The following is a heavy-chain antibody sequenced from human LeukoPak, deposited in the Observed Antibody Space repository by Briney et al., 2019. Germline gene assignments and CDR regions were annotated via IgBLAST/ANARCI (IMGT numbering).Heavy chain of an antibody. D-gene: IGHD3-22*01. CDR2: ISSRSSYI. Sequence: GGSLRLSCAASGFTFSDYSMHWVRQAPGKGLGWVSSISSRSSYIYYAASVKGRFTIPRDNAKNSLYLQMNSLRAEDTAVFYCARGPSLYYYDSSGYPYYFDYWGQGTLVTVSS. J-gene: IGHJ4*02. CDR3: ARGPSLYYYDSSGYPYYFDY. V-gene: IGHV3-21*01. CDR1: GFTFSDYS.